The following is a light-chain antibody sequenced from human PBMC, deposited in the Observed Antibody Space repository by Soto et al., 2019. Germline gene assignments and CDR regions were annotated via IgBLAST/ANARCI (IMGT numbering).Light chain of an antibody. J-gene: IGLJ1*01. CDR2: DVS. Sequence: QSALTQSRSVSGSPGQSVTISCTGTSSDVGAYNYVSWYQQHPGKAPKFMIYDVSKRPSGVPDRFSGSKSGNTASLTISGLQADDEADYYCCSYAGTYSYVFGTGTKVTVL. CDR1: SSDVGAYNY. CDR3: CSYAGTYSYV. V-gene: IGLV2-11*01.